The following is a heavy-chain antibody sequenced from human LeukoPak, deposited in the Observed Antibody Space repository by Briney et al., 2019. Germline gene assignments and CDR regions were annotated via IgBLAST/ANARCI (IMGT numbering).Heavy chain of an antibody. V-gene: IGHV4-39*07. CDR2: IYYSGST. D-gene: IGHD1-1*01. Sequence: PSETLSLTCTVSGGSISSSTYNWGWIRQPPGKGLEWIGTIYYSGSTHYNPSLKSRVTISVDTSKNQLSLKLSSVTAADTAVYYCARVLTTGTTNYYYYMDVWGKGTTVTVSS. CDR1: GGSISSSTYN. J-gene: IGHJ6*03. CDR3: ARVLTTGTTNYYYYMDV.